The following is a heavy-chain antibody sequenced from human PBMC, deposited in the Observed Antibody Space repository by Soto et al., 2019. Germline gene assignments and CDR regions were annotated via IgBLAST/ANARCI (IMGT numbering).Heavy chain of an antibody. J-gene: IGHJ6*02. D-gene: IGHD3-10*01. Sequence: HLSESGGGLRQPGGSLTLSCAASGFTLTYAMTWVRQPPGKGLEWVSSMNGAATSTSYADSVKGRFTMSRDNSKNTLFREMSTLTPEDTGVYYCARGGADHYNYGMDVWGQGTTVIVSS. CDR2: MNGAATST. CDR1: GFTLTYA. V-gene: IGHV3-23*05. CDR3: ARGGADHYNYGMDV.